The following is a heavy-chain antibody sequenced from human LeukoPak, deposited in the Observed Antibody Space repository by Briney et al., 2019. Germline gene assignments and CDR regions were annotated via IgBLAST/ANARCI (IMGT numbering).Heavy chain of an antibody. Sequence: SETLSLTCTVSGGSISSYYWSWIRQPPGKGLEWIGYIYYSGSTNYNPSLKSRVTISVDTSKNQFSLKLSSVTAADTAVYYCARAVAVAGNYDYWGQGTLVTVSS. V-gene: IGHV4-59*01. CDR3: ARAVAVAGNYDY. D-gene: IGHD6-19*01. CDR1: GGSISSYY. CDR2: IYYSGST. J-gene: IGHJ4*02.